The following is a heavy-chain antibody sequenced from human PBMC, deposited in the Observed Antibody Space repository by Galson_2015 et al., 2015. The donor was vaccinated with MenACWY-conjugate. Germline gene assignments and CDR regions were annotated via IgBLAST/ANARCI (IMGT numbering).Heavy chain of an antibody. V-gene: IGHV3-74*01. CDR3: VRDRGRPDAFDV. J-gene: IGHJ3*01. D-gene: IGHD1-1*01. CDR1: GFTIKNYW. CDR2: ISHLARST. Sequence: SLRLSCAASGFTIKNYWMYWVRQAPGTGPVLVSRISHLARSTTYADSVSGRFTISRDNAKHTLYLQMNSLRADDTAVYYCVRDRGRPDAFDVWGQGTMVIVSS.